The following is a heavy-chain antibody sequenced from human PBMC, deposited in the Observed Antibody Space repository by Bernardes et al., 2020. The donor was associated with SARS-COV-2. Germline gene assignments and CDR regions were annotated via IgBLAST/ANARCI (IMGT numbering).Heavy chain of an antibody. CDR1: GFTFDDYG. D-gene: IGHD6-6*01. V-gene: IGHV3-20*01. J-gene: IGHJ5*02. Sequence: GGSLRLSCAASGFTFDDYGMSWVRQAPGKGLEWVSGINWNGGSTGYTDSVKGRFTISRDNAKNSLYLQMNSLRAEDTALYHCARGDGAARPGGDWFDPWGQGTLVTVSS. CDR3: ARGDGAARPGGDWFDP. CDR2: INWNGGST.